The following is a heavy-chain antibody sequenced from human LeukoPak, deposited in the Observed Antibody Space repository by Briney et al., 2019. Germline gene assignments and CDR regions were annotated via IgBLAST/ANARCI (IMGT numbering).Heavy chain of an antibody. D-gene: IGHD3-10*01. CDR2: INPNSGGT. CDR1: GYTFTGYY. CDR3: ARDNMVRGVIISLSFDY. V-gene: IGHV1-2*02. Sequence: ASVKVSCKASGYTFTGYYMHWVLQAPGQGLEWMGWINPNSGGTNYAQKFQGRVTMTRDTSISTAYMELSRLRSDDTAVYYCARDNMVRGVIISLSFDYWGQGTLVTVSS. J-gene: IGHJ4*02.